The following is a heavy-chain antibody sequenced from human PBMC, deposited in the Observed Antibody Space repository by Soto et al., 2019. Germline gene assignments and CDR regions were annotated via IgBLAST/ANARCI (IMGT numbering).Heavy chain of an antibody. J-gene: IGHJ6*02. CDR2: IWYDGSNK. CDR1: GFTFSSYG. Sequence: PGGSLRLSCAASGFTFSSYGMHWVRQAPGKGLEWVAVIWYDGSNKYYADSVKGRFTISRDNSKNTLYLQMNSLRAEDTAVYYCARDTQSTTVLRFLEWSREVVAGMDVWGQGTTVTVSS. D-gene: IGHD3-3*01. CDR3: ARDTQSTTVLRFLEWSREVVAGMDV. V-gene: IGHV3-33*01.